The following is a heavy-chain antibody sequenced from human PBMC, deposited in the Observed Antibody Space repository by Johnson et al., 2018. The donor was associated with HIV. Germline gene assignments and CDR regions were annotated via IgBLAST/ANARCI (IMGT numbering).Heavy chain of an antibody. CDR1: GFTFSSYA. Sequence: QVQLVESGGGVVQPGRSLRLSCAASGFTFSSYAMHWVRQAPGKGLEWVAVIASDGSNKYYSDSVTVRFTLSIHNSKNTLYLQMNILRAEDTAVYYCARGGGCGVDCYWGFDAFDIWGQGTLVTVSS. CDR3: ARGGGCGVDCYWGFDAFDI. V-gene: IGHV3-30-3*01. J-gene: IGHJ3*02. CDR2: IASDGSNK. D-gene: IGHD2-21*01.